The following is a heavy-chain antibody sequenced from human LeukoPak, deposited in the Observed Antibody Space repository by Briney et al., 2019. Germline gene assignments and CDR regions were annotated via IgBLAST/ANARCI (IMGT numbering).Heavy chain of an antibody. D-gene: IGHD2-15*01. CDR1: GFTFSSYG. V-gene: IGHV3-30*02. CDR3: AGSYLYYYYYYYMDV. CDR2: IRYDGSNK. J-gene: IGHJ6*03. Sequence: GGSLRLSCAASGFTFSSYGMHWVRQAPGKGLEWVAFIRYDGSNKYYADSVKGRFTISRDNSKNTLYLQMNSLRAEDTAVYYCAGSYLYYYYYYYMDVWGKGTTVTVSS.